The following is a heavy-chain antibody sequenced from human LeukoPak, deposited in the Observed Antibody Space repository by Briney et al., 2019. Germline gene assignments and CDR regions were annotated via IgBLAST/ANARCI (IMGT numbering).Heavy chain of an antibody. CDR2: INPSGGST. CDR3: ARGDSSGPYPADFDY. Sequence: ASVKVSCKASGYTFTSYGISWVRQAPGQGLEWMGIINPSGGSTSYAQKFQGRVTMTRDTSTSTVYMELSSLRSEDTAVYYCARGDSSGPYPADFDYWGQGTLVTVSS. V-gene: IGHV1-46*01. D-gene: IGHD3-22*01. J-gene: IGHJ4*02. CDR1: GYTFTSYG.